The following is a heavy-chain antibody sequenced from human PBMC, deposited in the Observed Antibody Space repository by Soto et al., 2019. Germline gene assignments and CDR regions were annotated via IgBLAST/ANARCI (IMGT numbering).Heavy chain of an antibody. D-gene: IGHD4-17*01. CDR3: AREAYGDYSFDY. J-gene: IGHJ4*02. CDR1: CGSVSSGSYY. V-gene: IGHV4-61*01. Sequence: SETLSLTCTVSCGSVSSGSYYWSWIRQPPGKGLEWIGYIYYSGSTNYNPSLKSRVTISVDTSKNQFSLKLSSVTAADTAVYYCAREAYGDYSFDYWGQGTLVTVSS. CDR2: IYYSGST.